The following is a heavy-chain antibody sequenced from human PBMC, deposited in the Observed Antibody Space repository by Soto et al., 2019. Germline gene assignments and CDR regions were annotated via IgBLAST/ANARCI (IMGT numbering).Heavy chain of an antibody. Sequence: GALRLSCAASGFTVSSNYMSWVRQAPGKGLEWVSVIYSGGSTYYADSVKGRFTISRDNSKNTLYLQMNSLRAEDTAVYYCAGDVVGEPHWFDPWGQGTLVTVSS. J-gene: IGHJ5*02. D-gene: IGHD1-26*01. CDR1: GFTVSSNY. CDR2: IYSGGST. CDR3: AGDVVGEPHWFDP. V-gene: IGHV3-66*01.